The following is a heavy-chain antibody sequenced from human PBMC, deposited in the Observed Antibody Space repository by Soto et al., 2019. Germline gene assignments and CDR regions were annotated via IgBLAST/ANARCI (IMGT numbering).Heavy chain of an antibody. V-gene: IGHV2-70*20. CDR2: IDWDDDK. CDR1: GFTFSSYAM. D-gene: IGHD6-13*01. Sequence: SHTLSLPCAASGFTFSSYAMSLVLHPPGKALEWLAVIDWDDDKYYSTSLKTRLTISKDTSKNQVVLTMTNMDPVDTATYYCARIVAAGIYYYYAMDVWGQGTTVTVSS. CDR3: ARIVAAGIYYYYAMDV. J-gene: IGHJ6*02.